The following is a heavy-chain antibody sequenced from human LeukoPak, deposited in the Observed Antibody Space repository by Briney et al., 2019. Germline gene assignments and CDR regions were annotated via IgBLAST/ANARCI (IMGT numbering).Heavy chain of an antibody. CDR1: GDSVSSNSAA. J-gene: IGHJ3*02. D-gene: IGHD3-3*01. CDR3: ARGGKLRFLEWLLYPTDAFDI. CDR2: TYYRSKWYN. Sequence: SQTLSLTCAISGDSVSSNSAAWNWIRQSPSRGLEWLGRTYYRSKWYNDYAVSVKSRITINPDTSKNQFSLQLNSVTPEDTAVYYCARGGKLRFLEWLLYPTDAFDIWAKGQWSPSLQ. V-gene: IGHV6-1*01.